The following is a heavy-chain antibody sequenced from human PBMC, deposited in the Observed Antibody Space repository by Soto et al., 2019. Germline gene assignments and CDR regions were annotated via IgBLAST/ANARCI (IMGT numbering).Heavy chain of an antibody. D-gene: IGHD6-13*01. J-gene: IGHJ5*02. CDR2: IIPIFGTA. V-gene: IGHV1-69*13. CDR1: GGTFSSYA. Sequence: SVKVSCKASGGTFSSYAISWVRQAPGQGLEWMGGIIPIFGTANYAQKFQGRVTITADESTSTAYMELSSLRSEDTAVYYCARDPNGYSRSGYVSCFAPWGQGTGVTVSS. CDR3: ARDPNGYSRSGYVSCFAP.